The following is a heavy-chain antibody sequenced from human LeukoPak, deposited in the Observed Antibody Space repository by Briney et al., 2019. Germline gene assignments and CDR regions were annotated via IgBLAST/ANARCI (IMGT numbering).Heavy chain of an antibody. V-gene: IGHV1-69*05. D-gene: IGHD1-26*01. J-gene: IGHJ4*02. CDR2: IIPIFGTA. CDR1: GGTFSSYA. Sequence: GASVKVSCKXSGGTFSSYAISWVRQAPGQGLEWMGRIIPIFGTANYSQKFQGRVTITTDESTSTAYMELSSLRSEDTAVYYCARDRVSGSYSGYFDYWGREPWSPSPQ. CDR3: ARDRVSGSYSGYFDY.